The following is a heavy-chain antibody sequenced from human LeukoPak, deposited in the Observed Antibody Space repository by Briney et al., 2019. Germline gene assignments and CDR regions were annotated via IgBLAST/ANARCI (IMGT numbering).Heavy chain of an antibody. Sequence: KASETLSLTCAVYGGSFSGYYWSWIRQPPGKGLEWIGEINHSGSTNYNPSLKSRVTISVDTSKNQFSLKLSSVTAADTAVYYCARSGMYYYGSERVDYWGQGTLVTVSS. CDR1: GGSFSGYY. J-gene: IGHJ4*02. CDR2: INHSGST. V-gene: IGHV4-34*01. CDR3: ARSGMYYYGSERVDY. D-gene: IGHD3-10*01.